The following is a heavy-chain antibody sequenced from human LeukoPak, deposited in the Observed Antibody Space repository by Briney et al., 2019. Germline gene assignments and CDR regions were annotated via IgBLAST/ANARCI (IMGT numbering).Heavy chain of an antibody. Sequence: TSETLSLTCTVSGGSISSYYWSWIRQPPGKGLEWIGYIYYSGSTNYNPSLKSRVTISVDTSKNQFSLKLSSVTAADTAVYYRARGGGYPIFDYWGQGTLVTVSS. V-gene: IGHV4-59*01. CDR2: IYYSGST. J-gene: IGHJ4*02. CDR1: GGSISSYY. CDR3: ARGGGYPIFDY. D-gene: IGHD2-15*01.